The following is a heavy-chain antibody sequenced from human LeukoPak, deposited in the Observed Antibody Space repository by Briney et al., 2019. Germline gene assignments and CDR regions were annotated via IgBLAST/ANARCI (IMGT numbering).Heavy chain of an antibody. CDR2: INGSGGST. CDR1: GFQLSTYG. J-gene: IGHJ4*02. CDR3: ARDRRDIAAVGKVVFDYFDY. V-gene: IGHV3-23*01. Sequence: GSLRLSFAASGFQLSTYGMSWVRPAPGKGLEWVSSINGSGGSTYYADSVKGRFTISRDNSKNTLYLQMNSLRAEDTAEYYCARDRRDIAAVGKVVFDYFDYWGQGTLVTVSS. D-gene: IGHD6-13*01.